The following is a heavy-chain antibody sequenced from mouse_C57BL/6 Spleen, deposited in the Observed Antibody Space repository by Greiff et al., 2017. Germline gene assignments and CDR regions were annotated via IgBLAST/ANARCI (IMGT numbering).Heavy chain of an antibody. J-gene: IGHJ1*03. Sequence: EMKLVESGGGLVKPGGSLKLSCAASGFTFSSYAMSWVRQTPEKRLEWVATISDGGSYTYYPDNVKGRFTISRDNAKNNLYLQMSHLKSEDTAMYYCARDRLIYYYGSSYWYFDGWGTGTTVTVSS. V-gene: IGHV5-4*01. CDR2: ISDGGSYT. D-gene: IGHD1-1*01. CDR1: GFTFSSYA. CDR3: ARDRLIYYYGSSYWYFDG.